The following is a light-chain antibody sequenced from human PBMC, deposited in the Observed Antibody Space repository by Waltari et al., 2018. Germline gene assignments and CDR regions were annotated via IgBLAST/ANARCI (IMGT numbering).Light chain of an antibody. CDR2: AAS. CDR3: QQSYSTLPLT. CDR1: QSISSY. V-gene: IGKV1-39*01. Sequence: DIQMTQSPSSLSASVGDRVTITCRASQSISSYLNWYQQKPEKAPKLLIYAASSLQSGVPSRFSGSGSGTDFTLTISSLQPEDFATYYCQQSYSTLPLTFGGGTKVEIK. J-gene: IGKJ4*01.